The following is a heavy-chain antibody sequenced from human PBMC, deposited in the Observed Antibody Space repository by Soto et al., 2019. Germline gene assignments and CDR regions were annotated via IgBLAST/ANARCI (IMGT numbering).Heavy chain of an antibody. Sequence: EVQLLESGGGLVQPGGSLRLSCTASGFSFSTYAMSWVRQAPGKGLEWVSGLPGTASSTYYADSVRGRFTISRDNSKNTLYLQMNSLRAEDTALYYCAKDAMSSPSTPLTVWGQGTLVTVSS. D-gene: IGHD2-2*01. CDR3: AKDAMSSPSTPLTV. J-gene: IGHJ4*02. CDR2: LPGTASST. V-gene: IGHV3-23*01. CDR1: GFSFSTYA.